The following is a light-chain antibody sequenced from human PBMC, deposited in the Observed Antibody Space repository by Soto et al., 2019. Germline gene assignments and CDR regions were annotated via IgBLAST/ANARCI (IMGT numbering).Light chain of an antibody. V-gene: IGKV1-39*01. J-gene: IGKJ2*01. CDR3: QHGYVDPYN. Sequence: DVHMTQSPSSVSASIGYTVTISCRASQDINVYLNWYQQKPGEVPKLLIYSASSLHSGVPSRFTGSGSETDSTLTIRSLQPEDFETYYCQHGYVDPYNFGQGTKVDIK. CDR2: SAS. CDR1: QDINVY.